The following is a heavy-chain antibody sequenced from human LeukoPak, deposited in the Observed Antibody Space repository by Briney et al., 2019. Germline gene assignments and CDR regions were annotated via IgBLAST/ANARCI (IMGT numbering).Heavy chain of an antibody. J-gene: IGHJ1*01. V-gene: IGHV5-51*01. Sequence: GESLKISCKDSPYYFINFWIGWVRQMPGKGLEWMGIIYPADSDTRYNPSCQGHVTISADRSASTAYLQWHSLKASDTAIYYCARGINDEYFQSWGQGTLVTVSS. CDR3: ARGINDEYFQS. CDR2: IYPADSDT. CDR1: PYYFINFW.